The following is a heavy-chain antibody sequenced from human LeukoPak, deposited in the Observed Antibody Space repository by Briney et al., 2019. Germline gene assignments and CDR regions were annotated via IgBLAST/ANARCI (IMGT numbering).Heavy chain of an antibody. Sequence: GGSLRLSCAASGFTFSSYSMNWVRQAPGKGLEWVSSISSSSSYIYYADSVKGRFTISRDNAKNSLYLRMNSLRAEDTAVYYCARTLNRGYYYGSAYWGQGTLVTVSS. CDR1: GFTFSSYS. J-gene: IGHJ4*02. D-gene: IGHD3-10*01. V-gene: IGHV3-21*01. CDR2: ISSSSSYI. CDR3: ARTLNRGYYYGSAY.